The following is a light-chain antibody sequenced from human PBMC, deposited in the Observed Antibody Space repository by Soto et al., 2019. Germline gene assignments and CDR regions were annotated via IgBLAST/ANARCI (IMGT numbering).Light chain of an antibody. CDR2: DAS. CDR3: QQRSNWPPEGT. J-gene: IGKJ4*01. CDR1: QSVSSC. Sequence: EIVLTQSPATLSFSTGERATLSCRASQSVSSCLAWYQQKPGQAPRLLIYDASNRATGIPARFSGSGSGTDFTLTISSLEPEDFAVYYCQQRSNWPPEGTFGGGTKVDI. V-gene: IGKV3-11*01.